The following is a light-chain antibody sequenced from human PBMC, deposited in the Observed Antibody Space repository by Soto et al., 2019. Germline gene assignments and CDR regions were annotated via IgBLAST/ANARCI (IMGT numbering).Light chain of an antibody. CDR2: MAS. Sequence: DIVMTQSPLSLSVTPGESASISCRSSQSLLYSYGFNCLDWCLQKPGQSPQLLIYMASYRASGVPERFSGGESGIDLTLEISRVEAEDVGVYYLLQFLQNPWTFGQGTKVEIK. CDR1: QSLLYSYGFNC. J-gene: IGKJ1*01. V-gene: IGKV2-28*01. CDR3: LQFLQNPWT.